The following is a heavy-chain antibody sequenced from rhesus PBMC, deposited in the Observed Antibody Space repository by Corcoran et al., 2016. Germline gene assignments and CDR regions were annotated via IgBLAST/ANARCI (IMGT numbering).Heavy chain of an antibody. D-gene: IGHD4-29*01. Sequence: QVQLQESGPGLVKPSETLSLPCDVSGGSISSAYAWSWLRQPPGEGLEWIGHIYGSIGNTYYNPSLKSRVTISKDTSKNQFSLKLTAVTAADTAVYYGASRSRTTVADYWGQGVLVTVSS. J-gene: IGHJ4*01. CDR1: GGSISSAYA. CDR3: ASRSRTTVADY. CDR2: IYGSIGNT. V-gene: IGHV4S7*01.